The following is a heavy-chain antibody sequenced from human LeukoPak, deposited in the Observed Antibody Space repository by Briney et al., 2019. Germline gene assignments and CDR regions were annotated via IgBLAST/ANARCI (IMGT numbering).Heavy chain of an antibody. CDR3: ARETSTGFDY. D-gene: IGHD4-11*01. CDR2: INSDGRST. CDR1: GFTFSSYW. Sequence: GGSLRLSCAGSGFTFSSYWMHWARQAPGKGLVWVSRINSDGRSTSYADSVKGRFTISRDNAKNTLYLQMNSLRAEDTAVYYCARETSTGFDYWGQGTLVTVSS. V-gene: IGHV3-74*01. J-gene: IGHJ4*02.